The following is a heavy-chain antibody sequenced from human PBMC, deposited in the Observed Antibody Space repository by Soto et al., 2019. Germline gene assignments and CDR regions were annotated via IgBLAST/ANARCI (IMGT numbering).Heavy chain of an antibody. D-gene: IGHD6-13*01. CDR3: AKDRERDAWYEDY. CDR2: ISGSDGST. V-gene: IGHV3-23*01. Sequence: GGSLRLSCVASGFSFISYAMTWVRQAPGRGLEWVSVISGSDGSTCYADSVKGRFTISRDNSKNTLYLQMNSLRAEDTAVYYCAKDRERDAWYEDYWGQGTLVTVSS. J-gene: IGHJ4*02. CDR1: GFSFISYA.